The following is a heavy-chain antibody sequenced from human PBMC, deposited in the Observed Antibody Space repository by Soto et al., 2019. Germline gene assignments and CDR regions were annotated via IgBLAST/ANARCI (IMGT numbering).Heavy chain of an antibody. CDR1: GGSISSGGYS. Sequence: SETLSLTCAVSGGSISSGGYSWSWIRQPPGKGLEWIGYIYHSGSTYYNPSLKSRVTISVDRSKNQFSLKLSSVTAADTAVYYCARSILAYCGGDCPSNWFDPWGQGTLVTVSS. D-gene: IGHD2-21*02. CDR2: IYHSGST. CDR3: ARSILAYCGGDCPSNWFDP. V-gene: IGHV4-30-2*01. J-gene: IGHJ5*02.